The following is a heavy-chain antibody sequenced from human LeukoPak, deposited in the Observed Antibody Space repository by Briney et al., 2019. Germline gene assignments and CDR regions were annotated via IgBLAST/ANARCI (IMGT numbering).Heavy chain of an antibody. J-gene: IGHJ5*01. Sequence: GRSLSLSLAASGFVFSASYVSWFRNAPGKGLNWVATIKPDGSQKYPVDSVSGRFTISRDNTNDSLFLQMNSLRVDDTAVYYCVRGGAYWTVSWGQGTLVNVS. CDR2: IKPDGSQK. CDR1: GFVFSASY. CDR3: VRGGAYWTVS. V-gene: IGHV3-7*01.